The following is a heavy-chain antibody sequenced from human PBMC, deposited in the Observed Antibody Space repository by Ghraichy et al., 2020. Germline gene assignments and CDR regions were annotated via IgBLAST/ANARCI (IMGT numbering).Heavy chain of an antibody. V-gene: IGHV4-59*01. Sequence: SETLSLTCTVSGGSISSYYWSWIRQPPGKGLEWIGYIYYSGSTNYNPSLKSRVTISVDTSKNQFSLKLSSVTAADTAVYYCARGKRVIAVAGQKMNWFDPWGQGTLVTVSS. CDR1: GGSISSYY. J-gene: IGHJ5*02. CDR3: ARGKRVIAVAGQKMNWFDP. CDR2: IYYSGST. D-gene: IGHD6-19*01.